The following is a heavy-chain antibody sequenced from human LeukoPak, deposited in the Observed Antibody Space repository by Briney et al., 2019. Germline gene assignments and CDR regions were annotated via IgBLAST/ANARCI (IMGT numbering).Heavy chain of an antibody. CDR1: GYTFTGYY. V-gene: IGHV1-2*02. Sequence: ASVKVSCKASGYTFTGYYMHWVRQAPGQGLEWMGWINRNSGGTNYAQKFQGRVTMTRDTSISTAYMELSRLRSDDTAVYYCAIDGYNASGDYWGQGTLVTVSS. D-gene: IGHD5-24*01. CDR2: INRNSGGT. CDR3: AIDGYNASGDY. J-gene: IGHJ4*02.